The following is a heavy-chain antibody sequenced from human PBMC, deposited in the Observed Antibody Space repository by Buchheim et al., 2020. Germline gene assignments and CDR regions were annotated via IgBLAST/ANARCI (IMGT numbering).Heavy chain of an antibody. V-gene: IGHV3-30*18. CDR3: AKDLPGDYGMDV. CDR1: GFTFSSYG. J-gene: IGHJ6*02. Sequence: QVQLVESGGGVVQPGRSLRLSCAASGFTFSSYGMHWVRQAPGKGLEWVAVISYDGSNKYYADSVKGRFTISRDNSKNTLYVQMNSLRAEDTAVYYCAKDLPGDYGMDVWGQGTT. CDR2: ISYDGSNK. D-gene: IGHD3-10*01.